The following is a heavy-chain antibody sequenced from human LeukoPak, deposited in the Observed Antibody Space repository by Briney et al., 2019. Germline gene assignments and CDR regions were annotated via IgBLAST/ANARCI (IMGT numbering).Heavy chain of an antibody. V-gene: IGHV1-24*01. D-gene: IGHD4-17*01. CDR2: FDPEDGET. CDR3: ATMTTVSHLEAFDI. J-gene: IGHJ3*02. Sequence: ASVKVSCKVSGYTLTELSMHWVRQAPGKGLEWMGGFDPEDGETIYAQKFQGRVTMTEDTSTDTAYMELSSLRSEDTAVYYCATMTTVSHLEAFDIRGQGTMVTVSS. CDR1: GYTLTELS.